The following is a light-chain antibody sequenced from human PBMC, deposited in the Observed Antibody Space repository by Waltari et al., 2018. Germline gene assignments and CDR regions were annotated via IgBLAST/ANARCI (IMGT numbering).Light chain of an antibody. V-gene: IGLV2-14*03. CDR1: SSDIGAYNF. Sequence: QSALTQPASVSGSPGQSITISCTGSSSDIGAYNFVSWYQQHPGKAPQLMIYDVSKRPSGVSSRFSGSKSGNTASLTIYGLQVEDEADYFCSSYTTTNIVVFGGGTELTVL. CDR2: DVS. CDR3: SSYTTTNIVV. J-gene: IGLJ2*01.